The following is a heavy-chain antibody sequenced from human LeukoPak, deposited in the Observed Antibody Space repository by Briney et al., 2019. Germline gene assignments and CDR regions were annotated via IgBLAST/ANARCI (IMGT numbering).Heavy chain of an antibody. V-gene: IGHV1-24*01. D-gene: IGHD3-22*01. J-gene: IGHJ5*02. Sequence: GASVKVSCKVSGYTLTELSMHWVRQAPGKGLEWMGGFDPEDGETIYAQKFQGRVTMTEGTSTDTAYMELSSLRSEDTAVYYCATADSSGYYRWWFDPWGQGTLVTVSS. CDR2: FDPEDGET. CDR3: ATADSSGYYRWWFDP. CDR1: GYTLTELS.